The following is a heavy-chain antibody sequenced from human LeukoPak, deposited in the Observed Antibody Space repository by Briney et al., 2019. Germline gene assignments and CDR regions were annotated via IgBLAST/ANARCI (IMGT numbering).Heavy chain of an antibody. J-gene: IGHJ4*02. D-gene: IGHD6-19*01. CDR3: ARDVERRSSGWYDY. V-gene: IGHV3-21*01. CDR2: IRSSDTYI. Sequence: GGSLRLSCAASGFTFSSYSMNWVRQAPGKGLEWVSSIRSSDTYIYYADSVRGRFTISRDNAKNSLYLQMNSLRAEDTAVYYCARDVERRSSGWYDYWGQGTLVTVSS. CDR1: GFTFSSYS.